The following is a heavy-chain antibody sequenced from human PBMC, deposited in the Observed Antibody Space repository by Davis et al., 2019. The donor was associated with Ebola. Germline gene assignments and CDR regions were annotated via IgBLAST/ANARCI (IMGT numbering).Heavy chain of an antibody. J-gene: IGHJ4*02. CDR1: GYTFTSYY. D-gene: IGHD1-26*01. CDR2: IIPILGIA. Sequence: SVKVSCKASGYTFTSYYMHWVRQAPGQGLEWMGRIIPILGIANYAQKFQGRVTITADKSTSTAYMELSSLRSEDTAVYYCARDFYGIVGATWGQGTLVTVSS. CDR3: ARDFYGIVGAT. V-gene: IGHV1-69*04.